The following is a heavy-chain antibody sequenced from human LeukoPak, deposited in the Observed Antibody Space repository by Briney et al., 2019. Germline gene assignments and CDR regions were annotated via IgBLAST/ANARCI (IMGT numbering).Heavy chain of an antibody. Sequence: GRSLRLSCAASGFTFSSYGMHWVRQAPGKGLEWVAFIRYDGSNKYYADSVKGRFTISRDNSKNTLYLQMNSLRAEDTAVYYCAKDRCSSTSCYIYYWGQGTLVTVSS. V-gene: IGHV3-30*02. CDR1: GFTFSSYG. CDR3: AKDRCSSTSCYIYY. D-gene: IGHD2-2*02. J-gene: IGHJ4*02. CDR2: IRYDGSNK.